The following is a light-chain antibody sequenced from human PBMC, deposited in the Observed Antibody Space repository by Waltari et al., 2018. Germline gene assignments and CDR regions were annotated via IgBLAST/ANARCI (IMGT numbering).Light chain of an antibody. Sequence: QSVLPQPPSASGTPGQKVTISCNGRSSNHGSNYVYWYQQFPGTAPKLLIFKNNQRPSGVPDRFSDSKSGTSASLAINGLRSEDEADYYCAAWDDSLSGLVLGGGTKVTVL. CDR1: SSNHGSNY. CDR3: AAWDDSLSGLV. J-gene: IGLJ3*02. V-gene: IGLV1-47*01. CDR2: KNN.